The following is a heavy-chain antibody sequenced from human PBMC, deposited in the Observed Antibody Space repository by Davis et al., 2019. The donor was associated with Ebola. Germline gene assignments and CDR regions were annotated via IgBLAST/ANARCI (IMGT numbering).Heavy chain of an antibody. CDR2: IIPIFGTA. Sequence: SVKVSCKASGGTFSSYAISWVRQAPGQGLEWMGGIIPIFGTANYAQKFRGRVTITADESTSTAYMELSTLRSEDTAVYYCARESGEHTSMAKPFDYWGQGTLVTVSS. D-gene: IGHD5-18*01. V-gene: IGHV1-69*13. CDR3: ARESGEHTSMAKPFDY. J-gene: IGHJ4*02. CDR1: GGTFSSYA.